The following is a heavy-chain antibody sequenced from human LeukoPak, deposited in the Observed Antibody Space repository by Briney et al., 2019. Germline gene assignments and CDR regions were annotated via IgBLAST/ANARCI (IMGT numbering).Heavy chain of an antibody. Sequence: GGSLRLSCAASGFTFNNYWMSWVRQAPGKGLEWVANIRQDGSEKYYVDPVKGRFTISRDNGKNSLYLQMNSLRAEDTAVYYCARATYCSSTTCYHDYYYGMDVWGQGTTVTVSS. V-gene: IGHV3-7*01. J-gene: IGHJ6*02. D-gene: IGHD2-2*01. CDR1: GFTFNNYW. CDR2: IRQDGSEK. CDR3: ARATYCSSTTCYHDYYYGMDV.